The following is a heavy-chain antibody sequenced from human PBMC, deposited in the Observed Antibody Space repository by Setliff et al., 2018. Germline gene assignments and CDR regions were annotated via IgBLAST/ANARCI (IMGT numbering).Heavy chain of an antibody. J-gene: IGHJ4*02. CDR2: ALQGGST. CDR3: ARLGGVGATILNYFDY. CDR1: GESISDSY. Sequence: SETLSLTCGVYGESISDSYWSWIRQPPGRALEWIGEALQGGSTYYNPSLKSRVTISVDTSKNQFSLKLSSVTAADTAVYYCARLGGVGATILNYFDYWGQGTLVTVSS. V-gene: IGHV4-34*12. D-gene: IGHD1-26*01.